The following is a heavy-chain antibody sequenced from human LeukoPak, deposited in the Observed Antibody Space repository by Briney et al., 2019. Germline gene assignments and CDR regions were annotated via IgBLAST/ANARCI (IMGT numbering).Heavy chain of an antibody. CDR2: IYTSGST. J-gene: IGHJ5*02. CDR1: GGSISSYY. D-gene: IGHD6-13*01. Sequence: SETLSLTCTVSGGSISSYYWSWIRQPAGKGLGWIGRIYTSGSTNYNPSLKSRVTISVDTSKNQFSLKLSSVTAADTAVYYCARGQLLIGYSSSWGRFWFDPWGQGTLVTVSS. V-gene: IGHV4-4*07. CDR3: ARGQLLIGYSSSWGRFWFDP.